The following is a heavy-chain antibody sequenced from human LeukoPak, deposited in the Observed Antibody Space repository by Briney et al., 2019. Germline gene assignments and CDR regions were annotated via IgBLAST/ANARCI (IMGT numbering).Heavy chain of an antibody. CDR3: ARGGRYYDSSGYPTDFDY. D-gene: IGHD3-22*01. Sequence: SETLSLTCTVSGGSISSSSYYWGWIRQPPGKGLEWIGSIYYSGSTYYNPSLKSRVTISVDTSKNQFSLKLSSVTAADTAVYYCARGGRYYDSSGYPTDFDYWGQGTLVTVSS. CDR2: IYYSGST. J-gene: IGHJ4*02. V-gene: IGHV4-39*01. CDR1: GGSISSSSYY.